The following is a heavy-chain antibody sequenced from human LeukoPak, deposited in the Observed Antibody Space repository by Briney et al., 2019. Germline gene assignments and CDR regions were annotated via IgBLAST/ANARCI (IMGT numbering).Heavy chain of an antibody. CDR2: IYYSGST. CDR3: ARYYDSSGYYPHRFDY. V-gene: IGHV4-39*01. Sequence: PSETLSLTRTVSGGSISSSSYYWGWIRQPPGKGLEWIGSIYYSGSTYYNPSLKSRVTISVDTSKNQFSLKLSSVTAADTAVYYCARYYDSSGYYPHRFDYWGQGTLVTVSS. J-gene: IGHJ4*02. CDR1: GGSISSSSYY. D-gene: IGHD3-22*01.